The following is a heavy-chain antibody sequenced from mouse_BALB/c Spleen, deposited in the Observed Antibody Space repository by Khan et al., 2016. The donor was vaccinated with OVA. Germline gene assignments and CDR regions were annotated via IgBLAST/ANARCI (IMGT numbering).Heavy chain of an antibody. CDR1: GFTFSSFG. Sequence: EVELVESGGGLVQPGGSRKLSCAASGFTFSSFGMHWVRQAPEKGLEWVAYISSGSATIYYADTVKGRFTISRDNPTNTMSLQMSSLRSEDTAMYYCARREAMDYWGQGTSVTVSA. V-gene: IGHV5-17*02. CDR2: ISSGSATI. J-gene: IGHJ4*01. CDR3: ARREAMDY.